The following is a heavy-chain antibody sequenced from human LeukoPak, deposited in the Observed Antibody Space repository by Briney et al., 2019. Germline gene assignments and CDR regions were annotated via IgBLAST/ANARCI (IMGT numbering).Heavy chain of an antibody. V-gene: IGHV1-24*01. Sequence: ASVKVSCKVSGYTLTELSMHWVRQARGKGLEWMGGFDPEDGETIYAQKFQGRVTMTEDTSTDTAYMELSSLRSEDTAVYYCATVGSGGATLDFDYWGQGTLVTVSS. CDR3: ATVGSGGATLDFDY. CDR1: GYTLTELS. CDR2: FDPEDGET. D-gene: IGHD1-26*01. J-gene: IGHJ4*02.